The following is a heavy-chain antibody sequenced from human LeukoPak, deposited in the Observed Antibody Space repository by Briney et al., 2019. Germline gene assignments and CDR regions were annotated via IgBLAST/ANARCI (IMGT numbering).Heavy chain of an antibody. Sequence: GGSLRLSCAASGFSFSSFAMTWVRQSPGKGLEWVSSITGGHYSTYNTDSVKGRFTISRDNSKSTMYLQMNSLRAEDTAVYHCAKTNGYYDLWGQGTLVTVSS. V-gene: IGHV3-23*01. D-gene: IGHD3-22*01. CDR2: ITGGHYST. J-gene: IGHJ4*02. CDR1: GFSFSSFA. CDR3: AKTNGYYDL.